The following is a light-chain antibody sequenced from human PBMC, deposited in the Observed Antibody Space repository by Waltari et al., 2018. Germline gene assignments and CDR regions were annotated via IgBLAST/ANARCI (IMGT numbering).Light chain of an antibody. Sequence: DIVMTQSPASPSASLGERATINCWYSQTIFSTSDNKSYFAWYQQKPGQPPKLLIYWASIRESGVPDRFSGSGSGTDFTLTISAVQAEDAAVYYCQQYYSSPTFGGGTKVEIK. CDR2: WAS. CDR3: QQYYSSPT. J-gene: IGKJ4*01. CDR1: QTIFSTSDNKSY. V-gene: IGKV4-1*01.